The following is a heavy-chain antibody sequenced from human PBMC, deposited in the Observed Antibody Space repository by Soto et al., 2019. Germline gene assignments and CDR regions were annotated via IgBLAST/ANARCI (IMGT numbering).Heavy chain of an antibody. CDR2: ISYDGSNK. Sequence: QVQLVESGGGVVQPGRSLRLSCAASGFTFSSYGMHWVRQAPGKGLEWVAVISYDGSNKYYADSVKGRFTISRDNSKNTLYLQMNSLRAEDTAVYYCAKDPPDGDYDPGFQYFQHWGQGTLVTVSS. CDR3: AKDPPDGDYDPGFQYFQH. V-gene: IGHV3-30*18. CDR1: GFTFSSYG. D-gene: IGHD4-17*01. J-gene: IGHJ1*01.